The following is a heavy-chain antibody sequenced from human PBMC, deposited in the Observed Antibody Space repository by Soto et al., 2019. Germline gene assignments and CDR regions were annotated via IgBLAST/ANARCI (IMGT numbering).Heavy chain of an antibody. J-gene: IGHJ4*02. V-gene: IGHV3-7*03. D-gene: IGHD6-19*01. CDR1: GFSISSYW. CDR3: AGGSGWLSEY. CDR2: IRKDGSEN. Sequence: EVQLVESGGGLVQPGGSLRLSCAASGFSISSYWINWVRQAPGKGLEWVAIIRKDGSENYYVDSVKGRFTISRDNAKNSLYLQMNSPRDDDTAVYYCAGGSGWLSEYWGRGTLVTVSS.